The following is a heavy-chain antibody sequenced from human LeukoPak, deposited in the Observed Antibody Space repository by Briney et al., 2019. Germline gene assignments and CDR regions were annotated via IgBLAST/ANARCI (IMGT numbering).Heavy chain of an antibody. D-gene: IGHD6-13*01. CDR1: GYTFTGYY. CDR2: INPNSGGT. CDR3: ATPSWYFYYYYYGMDV. Sequence: ASAKVSCKASGYTFTGYYMHWVRQAPGQGLEWMGWINPNSGGTNYAQKFQGRVTMTRDTSISTAYMELSRLRSDDTAVYYCATPSWYFYYYYYGMDVWGQGTTVTVSS. V-gene: IGHV1-2*02. J-gene: IGHJ6*02.